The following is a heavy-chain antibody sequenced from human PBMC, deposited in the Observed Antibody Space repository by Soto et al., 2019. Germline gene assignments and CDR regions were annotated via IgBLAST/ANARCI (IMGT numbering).Heavy chain of an antibody. Sequence: GGSLRLSCAVSGFTFSSYAMSWVRQAPGKGLEWVSAISGSGGSTYYADSVKGRFTISRDNSKNTLYLQMNSLRAEDTAVYYCAKDGMYYDFWSGYYRYYYYYGMDVWGQGTTVTVSS. V-gene: IGHV3-23*01. CDR1: GFTFSSYA. J-gene: IGHJ6*02. CDR2: ISGSGGST. CDR3: AKDGMYYDFWSGYYRYYYYYGMDV. D-gene: IGHD3-3*01.